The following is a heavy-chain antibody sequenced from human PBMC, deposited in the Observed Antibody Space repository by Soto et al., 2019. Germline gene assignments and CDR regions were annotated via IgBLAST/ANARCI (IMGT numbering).Heavy chain of an antibody. CDR1: GFTFSSYS. CDR3: ARARYSGYDFAGRYFDY. J-gene: IGHJ4*02. D-gene: IGHD5-12*01. Sequence: HPGGSLRLSCAASGFTFSSYSMNWVRQAPGKGLEWVSYISSSSSTIYYADSVKGRFTISRDNAKNSLYLQMNSLRAEDTAVYYCARARYSGYDFAGRYFDYWGQGTLVTVSS. V-gene: IGHV3-48*01. CDR2: ISSSSSTI.